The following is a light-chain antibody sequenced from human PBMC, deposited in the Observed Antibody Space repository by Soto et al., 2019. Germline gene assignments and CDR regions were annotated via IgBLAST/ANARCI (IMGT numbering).Light chain of an antibody. J-gene: IGKJ1*01. CDR1: QSISSY. V-gene: IGKV1-39*01. CDR3: QQSYSTPRT. Sequence: DIQMTQSPSSLSASVGDRVTIPCRASQSISSYLNGYQQKPGKAPKLLIYAASSLQSGVPSRFSGSGSGTDFTLTISSLQPEDFATYYCQQSYSTPRTFGQGTKVDIK. CDR2: AAS.